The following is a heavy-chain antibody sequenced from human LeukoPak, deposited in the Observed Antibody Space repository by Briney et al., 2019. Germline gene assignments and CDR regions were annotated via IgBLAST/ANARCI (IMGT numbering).Heavy chain of an antibody. V-gene: IGHV3-53*01. J-gene: IGHJ6*02. CDR2: IYSGGGT. Sequence: GGSLRLSCAASGFTVSSSYMSWVRQAPGKGLEWVSVIYSGGGTNYADSAKGRVTISRDNSKNTLYLQMNSLRAEDTAVYYCAKDMGSGSPRDYGMDVWGQGTTVTVSS. CDR1: GFTVSSSY. D-gene: IGHD3-10*01. CDR3: AKDMGSGSPRDYGMDV.